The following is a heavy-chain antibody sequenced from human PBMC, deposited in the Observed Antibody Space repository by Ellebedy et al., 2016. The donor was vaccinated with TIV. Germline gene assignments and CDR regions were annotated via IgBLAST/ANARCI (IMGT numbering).Heavy chain of an antibody. J-gene: IGHJ1*01. CDR3: ARVEAGAGQAEYFQH. Sequence: GESLKISCAASGFTFSSYGMHWVRQAPGKGLEWVAVISYDGSNKYYADSVKGRFTISRDNSKNTLYLQMNSLRAEDTAVYYCARVEAGAGQAEYFQHWGQGTLVTVSS. CDR2: ISYDGSNK. CDR1: GFTFSSYG. D-gene: IGHD6-19*01. V-gene: IGHV3-30*03.